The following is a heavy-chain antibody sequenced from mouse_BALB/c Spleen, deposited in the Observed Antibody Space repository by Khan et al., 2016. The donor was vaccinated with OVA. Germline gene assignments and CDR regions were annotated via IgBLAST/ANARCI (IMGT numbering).Heavy chain of an antibody. V-gene: IGHV2-6-7*01. Sequence: QMQLEESGPGLVAPSQNLSITCTVSGFSLTAYGVNWVRQSPGKGLVWLGMIWGDGSTDYNSALKSRLSISKDNSQSQVFLKMNSLQTDDTARYYCARELRLGGFAYWGQGTLVTVSA. CDR3: ARELRLGGFAY. D-gene: IGHD1-2*01. CDR1: GFSLTAYG. J-gene: IGHJ3*01. CDR2: IWGDGST.